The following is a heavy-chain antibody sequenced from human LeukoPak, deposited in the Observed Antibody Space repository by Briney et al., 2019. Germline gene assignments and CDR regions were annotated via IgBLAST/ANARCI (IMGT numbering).Heavy chain of an antibody. V-gene: IGHV3-7*01. Sequence: SGGSLRLSCAASGFTLSTYAMSWVRQAPGKGLEWVANIKQDGSEKYYVDSVKGRFTISRDNAKNSLYLQMNSLRAEDTAVYYCAREGDWGQGTLVTVSS. CDR1: GFTLSTYA. CDR3: AREGD. CDR2: IKQDGSEK. J-gene: IGHJ4*02.